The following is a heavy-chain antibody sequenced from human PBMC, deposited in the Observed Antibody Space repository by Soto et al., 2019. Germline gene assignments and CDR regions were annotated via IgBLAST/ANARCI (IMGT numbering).Heavy chain of an antibody. CDR3: ARGRYCLTGRCFPNWFDS. J-gene: IGHJ5*01. Sequence: PSETLSLTCSVSGDSISNLDYFWAWIRQPPGQALEYIGYIYKSATTYYNPSFESRVAISVDTSKSQFSLNLTSVTAADTAVYFCARGRYCLTGRCFPNWFDSWGQGALVTVSS. D-gene: IGHD7-27*01. CDR2: IYKSATT. V-gene: IGHV4-30-4*01. CDR1: GDSISNLDYF.